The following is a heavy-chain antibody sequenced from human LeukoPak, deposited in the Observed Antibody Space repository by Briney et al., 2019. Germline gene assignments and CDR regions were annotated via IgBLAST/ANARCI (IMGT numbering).Heavy chain of an antibody. D-gene: IGHD2-21*01. V-gene: IGHV3-9*01. Sequence: GGSLRLSCAASGFTFDDYAMHWVRQAPGKGLGWVSGISWNSGSIGYADSVKGRFTISRDNAKNSLYLQMNSLRAEDTALYYCAKSSAVIATPFDYWGQGTLVTVSS. CDR1: GFTFDDYA. CDR2: ISWNSGSI. CDR3: AKSSAVIATPFDY. J-gene: IGHJ4*02.